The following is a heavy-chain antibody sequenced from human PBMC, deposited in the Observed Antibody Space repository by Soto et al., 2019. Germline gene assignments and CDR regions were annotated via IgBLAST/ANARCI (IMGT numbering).Heavy chain of an antibody. CDR2: IYATGTT. D-gene: IGHD1-1*01. J-gene: IGHJ5*02. Sequence: SETLSLTCTVSGASISGFYWSWIRKSAGKGLEWIGRIYATGTTDYNPSLKSRVMMSVDTSKKQFSLKLRSVTAADTAVYYCVRNGTKTLRDWFDPWGQGISVTVSS. CDR1: GASISGFY. V-gene: IGHV4-4*07. CDR3: VRNGTKTLRDWFDP.